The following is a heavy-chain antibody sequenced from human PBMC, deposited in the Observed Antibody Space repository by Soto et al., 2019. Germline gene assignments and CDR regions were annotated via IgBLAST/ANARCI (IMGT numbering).Heavy chain of an antibody. Sequence: PSETLSLTCTVSGGSVSSGSYYWSWIRQPPGKGLACIGYIYYSGSTNYNTSLKSQVTKSVDTSKNQFSLKLSSVTAADTAVYYCARVLFGRGNWFDPWGQGTLVTVSS. V-gene: IGHV4-61*01. J-gene: IGHJ5*02. CDR1: GGSVSSGSYY. D-gene: IGHD3-3*01. CDR3: ARVLFGRGNWFDP. CDR2: IYYSGST.